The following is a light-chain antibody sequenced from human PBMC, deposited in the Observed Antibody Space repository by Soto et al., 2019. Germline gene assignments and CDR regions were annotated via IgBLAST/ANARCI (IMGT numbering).Light chain of an antibody. V-gene: IGLV2-8*01. J-gene: IGLJ1*01. CDR3: SSYSGTNYHYV. CDR1: SSDVGGYNY. CDR2: EVS. Sequence: QSVLTQPPSASGSFGQSVTISCTGTSSDVGGYNYVSWYQQHPGKAPKLMIYEVSERPSGVPDRFSGSKSGNTASLTVSGLHADDEADYYCSSYSGTNYHYVFGTGTKVTVL.